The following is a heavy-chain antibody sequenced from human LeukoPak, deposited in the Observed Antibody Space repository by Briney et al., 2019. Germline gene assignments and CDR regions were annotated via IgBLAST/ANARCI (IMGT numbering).Heavy chain of an antibody. V-gene: IGHV3-23*01. J-gene: IGHJ4*02. CDR3: AKSGIGGLRGGYFDY. CDR2: ISGSGGST. CDR1: EFTFSSYG. D-gene: IGHD4-17*01. Sequence: GGTLRPSCAASEFTFSSYGMSWVRQAPGKGLEWVSTISGSGGSTYYADSVKGRFTISRDNSKNTLYLQMNSLRAEDTAVYYCAKSGIGGLRGGYFDYWGQGTLVTVSS.